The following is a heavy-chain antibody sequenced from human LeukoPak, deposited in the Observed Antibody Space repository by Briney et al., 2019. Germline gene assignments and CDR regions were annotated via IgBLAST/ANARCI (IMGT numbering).Heavy chain of an antibody. D-gene: IGHD3-10*01. J-gene: IGHJ5*02. CDR2: IYSGGST. CDR1: GFTVSSNY. V-gene: IGHV3-53*04. Sequence: GGSLRLSCAASGFTVSSNYMSWVRQAPGKGLEWVSVIYSGGSTYYADSVKGRFTISRHNSKNTLYLQMNSLRAEDTAVHYCVKDFGRNIGGPGSWGRGTLVTVSS. CDR3: VKDFGRNIGGPGS.